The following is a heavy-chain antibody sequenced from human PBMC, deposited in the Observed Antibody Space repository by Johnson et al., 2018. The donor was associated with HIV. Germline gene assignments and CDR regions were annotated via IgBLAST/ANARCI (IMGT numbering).Heavy chain of an antibody. Sequence: QVLLVESGGGLIQPGGSLRLSCAASGFTFSSYGMHWVRQAPGKGLEWVAFIRYDGSNKYYADSVKGRFTIYRDNSKNTLYLQMNSLRVEDTAVYYCAKDGPVLRYFDWSDAFDIWGQGTMVTVSS. D-gene: IGHD3-9*01. CDR1: GFTFSSYG. J-gene: IGHJ3*02. CDR2: IRYDGSNK. CDR3: AKDGPVLRYFDWSDAFDI. V-gene: IGHV3-30*02.